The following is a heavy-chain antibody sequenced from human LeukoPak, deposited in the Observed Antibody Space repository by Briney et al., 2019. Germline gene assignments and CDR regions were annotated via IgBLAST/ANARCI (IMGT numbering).Heavy chain of an antibody. J-gene: IGHJ4*02. CDR1: GDSVSSNSAA. CDR2: TYCRSRWYS. Sequence: SQTLSLTCAISGDSVSSNSAAWNWIRQSPSRGLEWLGRTYCRSRWYSDYAISVKSRITFNPDTSKNQFSLQLNSVTPEDTAVYYCARDGHAPRSPYYFDYWGQGTLVTVSS. CDR3: ARDGHAPRSPYYFDY. V-gene: IGHV6-1*01.